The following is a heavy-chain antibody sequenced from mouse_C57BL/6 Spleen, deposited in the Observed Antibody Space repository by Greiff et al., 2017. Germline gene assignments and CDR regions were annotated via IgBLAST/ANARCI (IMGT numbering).Heavy chain of an antibody. Sequence: VQLKESGPGLVQPSQSLSITCTVSGFSLTSYGVHWVRQPPGKGLEWLGVIWSGGSTDYNAAFISRLSISKDNSKSQVFFKMNSLQADDTAIYYCAKNGGYYVGFAYWGQGTLVTVSA. CDR2: IWSGGST. D-gene: IGHD2-3*01. CDR3: AKNGGYYVGFAY. V-gene: IGHV2-4*01. CDR1: GFSLTSYG. J-gene: IGHJ3*01.